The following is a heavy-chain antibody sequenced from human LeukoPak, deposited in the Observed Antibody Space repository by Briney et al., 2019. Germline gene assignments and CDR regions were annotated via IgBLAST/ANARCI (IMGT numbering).Heavy chain of an antibody. V-gene: IGHV3-7*01. CDR1: GFPFSSYW. Sequence: GGSLRLSCVASGFPFSSYWMTWVRQAPGKGLEWVANIKQDGSKKSYVDSVKGRFTISRDNAKNSLYLQMNSLRAEDTAVYYCARDGGYDFWSGYYQDYWGQGTLVTVSS. J-gene: IGHJ4*02. CDR3: ARDGGYDFWSGYYQDY. CDR2: IKQDGSKK. D-gene: IGHD3-3*01.